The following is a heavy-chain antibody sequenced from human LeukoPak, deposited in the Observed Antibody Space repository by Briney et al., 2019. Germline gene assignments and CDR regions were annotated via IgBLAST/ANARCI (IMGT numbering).Heavy chain of an antibody. D-gene: IGHD3-3*01. J-gene: IGHJ4*02. CDR2: IKQDGSEK. Sequence: PGGSLRLSCAASGFTFSSYGMSWVRQAPGKGLEWVANIKQDGSEKYYVDSVKGRFTISRDNAKNSLYLQMNSLRAEDTAVYYCARDVNLFWGQGTLVTVSS. CDR1: GFTFSSYG. CDR3: ARDVNLF. V-gene: IGHV3-7*01.